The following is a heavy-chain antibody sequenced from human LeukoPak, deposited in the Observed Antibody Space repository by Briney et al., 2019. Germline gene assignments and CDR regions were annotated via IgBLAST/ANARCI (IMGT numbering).Heavy chain of an antibody. J-gene: IGHJ4*02. CDR3: AKDPTYYSDTSGYYFDY. CDR1: GFTSSSYA. Sequence: PGGSLRLSCAASGFTSSSYAMSWVRQAPGKGLEWVSVISGGGGPTYYADSVKGRFTISRDNSKNTLYLQMNSLRAEDTAVYFCAKDPTYYSDTSGYYFDYWGQGTLVTVSS. V-gene: IGHV3-23*01. D-gene: IGHD3-22*01. CDR2: ISGGGGPT.